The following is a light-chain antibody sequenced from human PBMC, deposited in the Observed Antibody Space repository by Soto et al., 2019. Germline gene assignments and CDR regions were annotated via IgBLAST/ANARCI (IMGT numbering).Light chain of an antibody. CDR3: FSFAGGNSFA. CDR2: DVT. J-gene: IGLJ1*01. CDR1: SSDVGGYNY. Sequence: QSALTQPRSVSGSPGQSVNISSTGTSSDVGGYNYVSWYQQHPGKAPKLMIYDVTKRPSGVPDRFSGSKSGTTASLTISGLQAEDEADYYCFSFAGGNSFAFGTGTKVTVL. V-gene: IGLV2-11*01.